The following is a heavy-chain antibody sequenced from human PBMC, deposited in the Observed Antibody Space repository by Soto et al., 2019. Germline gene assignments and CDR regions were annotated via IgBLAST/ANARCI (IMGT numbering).Heavy chain of an antibody. D-gene: IGHD6-19*01. J-gene: IGHJ4*02. CDR1: GFTFSDYA. CDR2: VSHEGRNT. Sequence: VQLVESGGGVVQPGRSLRLSCAASGFTFSDYAMHWVRQAPGKGLEWVAVVSHEGRNTHYADSVKGGFTISRDSSKNTVSLEMTSLRAEDTAVYYCAKGGRQWLVTSDFNYWGQGALVTVSS. CDR3: AKGGRQWLVTSDFNY. V-gene: IGHV3-30*18.